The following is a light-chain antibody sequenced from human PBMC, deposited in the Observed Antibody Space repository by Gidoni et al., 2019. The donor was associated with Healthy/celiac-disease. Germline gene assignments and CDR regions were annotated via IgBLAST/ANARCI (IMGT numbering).Light chain of an antibody. J-gene: IGKJ5*01. CDR2: GAS. CDR3: QQYNNWPPGT. CDR1: QSVSSN. V-gene: IGKV3-15*01. Sequence: EIVMTQSPATLSVSPGERATLSCRASQSVSSNLAWYQQKPGQAPRLLIYGASPRATGIPARFSGSGSGKEFTLTISSLQSEDFAVYYCQQYNNWPPGTFGQGTRLEIK.